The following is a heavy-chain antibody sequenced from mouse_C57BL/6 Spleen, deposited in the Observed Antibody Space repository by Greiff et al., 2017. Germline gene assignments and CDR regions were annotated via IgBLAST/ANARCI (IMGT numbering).Heavy chain of an antibody. D-gene: IGHD3-1*01. J-gene: IGHJ4*01. V-gene: IGHV1-55*01. CDR3: ARWVSGYAMDY. CDR1: GYTFTSYW. Sequence: QVQLQQPGAELVKPGASVKMSCKASGYTFTSYWITWVKQRPGQGLEWIGDIYPGSGSTNYNEKLKSKATLTVDTSSSTAYMQLSSLTSEDSAVFYCARWVSGYAMDYWGQGTSVTVSS. CDR2: IYPGSGST.